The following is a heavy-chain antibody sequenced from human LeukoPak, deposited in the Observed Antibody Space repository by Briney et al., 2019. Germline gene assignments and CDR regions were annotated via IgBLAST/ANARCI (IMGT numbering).Heavy chain of an antibody. CDR1: GFTFSSYS. Sequence: GGSLRLSCAASGFTFSSYSMNWVRQAPGKGLEWVSSISSSSSYIYYADSVKGRFTISRDNSKNTLYLQMNSLRAEDTAVYYCAKSAYRGPDAFDIWGQGTMVTVSS. D-gene: IGHD5-12*01. J-gene: IGHJ3*02. V-gene: IGHV3-21*01. CDR3: AKSAYRGPDAFDI. CDR2: ISSSSSYI.